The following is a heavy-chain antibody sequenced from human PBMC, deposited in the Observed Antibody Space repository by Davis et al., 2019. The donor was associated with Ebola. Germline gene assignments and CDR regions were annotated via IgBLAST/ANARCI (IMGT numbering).Heavy chain of an antibody. V-gene: IGHV3-23*01. Sequence: GESLKISCTASGFTVSSNHMSWVRQAPGKGLEWVSTITASGGVTYYADSVKGRFTISRDISKNTLYLQMNSLRAEDTAVYYCAKQGGATLGDFDYWGQGTLVTVSS. J-gene: IGHJ4*02. CDR3: AKQGGATLGDFDY. CDR1: GFTVSSNH. CDR2: ITASGGVT. D-gene: IGHD1-26*01.